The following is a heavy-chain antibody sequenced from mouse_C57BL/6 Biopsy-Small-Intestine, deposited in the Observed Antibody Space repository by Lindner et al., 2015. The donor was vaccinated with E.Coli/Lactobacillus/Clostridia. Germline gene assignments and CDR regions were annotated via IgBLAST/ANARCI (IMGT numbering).Heavy chain of an antibody. CDR2: FHPYNDDT. V-gene: IGHV1-47*01. Sequence: VQLQESGAELVKPGASVKMSCKASGYTFTTYPMEWMKQNHGKSLEWIGNFHPYNDDTKYNEKFKGKVALTVEKSSNTVYLELSRLTSDDSAVYYCARSRNWDAAMDYWGQGTSVTVSS. CDR3: ARSRNWDAAMDY. D-gene: IGHD4-1*01. CDR1: GYTFTTYP. J-gene: IGHJ4*01.